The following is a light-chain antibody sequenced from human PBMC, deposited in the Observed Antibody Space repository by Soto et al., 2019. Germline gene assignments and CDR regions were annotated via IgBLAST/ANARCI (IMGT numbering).Light chain of an antibody. Sequence: QPVLTQSSSASASLGSSVKLTCTLSSGHSSYIIAWHQQQPGKAPRYLMKLEGSGSYNKGSGVPDRFSGSSSGADRYLTISNLQFEDEADYYCETWDSNTHTVFGGGTQLTGL. CDR1: SGHSSYI. CDR3: ETWDSNTHTV. J-gene: IGLJ3*02. V-gene: IGLV4-60*02. CDR2: LEGSGSY.